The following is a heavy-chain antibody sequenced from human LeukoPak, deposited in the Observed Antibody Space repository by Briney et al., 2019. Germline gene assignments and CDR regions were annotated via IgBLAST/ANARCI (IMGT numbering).Heavy chain of an antibody. V-gene: IGHV4-39*01. D-gene: IGHD5-24*01. Sequence: SETLSLTCTVSGGSISSSSYYWGWIRQPRGKGVEWIGSIYYSGSTYYNPSLKSRVTISVDTSKNQFSLKLSTVTAADTAVYYCARPNLLEMATIDYWGQGTLVTVSS. J-gene: IGHJ4*02. CDR2: IYYSGST. CDR1: GGSISSSSYY. CDR3: ARPNLLEMATIDY.